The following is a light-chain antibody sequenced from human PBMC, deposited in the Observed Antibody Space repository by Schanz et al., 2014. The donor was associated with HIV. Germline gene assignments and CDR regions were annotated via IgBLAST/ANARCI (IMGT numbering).Light chain of an antibody. CDR1: SSDVGGHNY. CDR2: EVS. Sequence: QSALTQPPSASGSPGQSVTITCTGTSSDVGGHNYVSWYQHHPGKAPKLIIFEVSKRPSGVSSRFSGSKSGNTASLTVSGLQAEDEADYYCSSYAGSNNYVFGTGTKLTVL. V-gene: IGLV2-8*01. CDR3: SSYAGSNNYV. J-gene: IGLJ1*01.